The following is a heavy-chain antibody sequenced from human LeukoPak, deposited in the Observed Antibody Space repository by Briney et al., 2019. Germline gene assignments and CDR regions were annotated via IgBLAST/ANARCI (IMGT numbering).Heavy chain of an antibody. D-gene: IGHD1-26*01. V-gene: IGHV3-73*01. J-gene: IGHJ4*02. Sequence: GGSLRLSCAASGFTFSGSAMHWVRQASGKGLEWVGRIRSKANSYATAYAASVKGRFTISRDDSKNTAYLRMNSLKTEDTAVYYCTRGGRPDSIVGANDYWGQGTLDTVSS. CDR1: GFTFSGSA. CDR3: TRGGRPDSIVGANDY. CDR2: IRSKANSYAT.